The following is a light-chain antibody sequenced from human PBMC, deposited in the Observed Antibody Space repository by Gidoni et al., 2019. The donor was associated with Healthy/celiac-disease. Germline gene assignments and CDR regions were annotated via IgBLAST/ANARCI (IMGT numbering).Light chain of an antibody. Sequence: EIVLTLSPGTLSLSPGQSAPLSCRASQSISSSQLAWYQQKPGQPPRPLMYGASSRATGIPDRFSGSGSGTDFTLTISRLEPEDFAVYYCQHFGNFGGGTKVE. V-gene: IGKV3-20*01. CDR2: GAS. CDR3: QHFGN. J-gene: IGKJ4*01. CDR1: QSISSSQ.